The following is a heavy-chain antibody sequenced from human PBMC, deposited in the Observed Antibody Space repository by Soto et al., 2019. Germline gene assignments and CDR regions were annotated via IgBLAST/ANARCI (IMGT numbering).Heavy chain of an antibody. CDR3: AKGRLIAARTRNFFDY. D-gene: IGHD6-6*01. J-gene: IGHJ4*02. Sequence: PGGSLRLSCAASGFTFSSYAMSWVRQAPGKGLEWVSAISGSGGSTYYADSVKGRFTISRDNSKNTLYLQMNSLRAEDTAVYYRAKGRLIAARTRNFFDYWGQGTLVTVSS. CDR1: GFTFSSYA. V-gene: IGHV3-23*01. CDR2: ISGSGGST.